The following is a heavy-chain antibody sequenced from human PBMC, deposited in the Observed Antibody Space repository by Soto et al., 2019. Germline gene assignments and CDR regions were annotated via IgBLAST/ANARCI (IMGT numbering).Heavy chain of an antibody. CDR1: GYTFTCYC. CDR2: ISAYNGNT. J-gene: IGHJ4*02. Sequence: ASAKVSCKASGYTFTCYCISWVRQSPGQGLEWMGWISAYNGNTNYAQKLQGRVTMTTDTSTSTAYMELRSLRSDDTAVYYCARDRNYDILTGSDYWGQGTLVTVSS. CDR3: ARDRNYDILTGSDY. D-gene: IGHD3-9*01. V-gene: IGHV1-18*01.